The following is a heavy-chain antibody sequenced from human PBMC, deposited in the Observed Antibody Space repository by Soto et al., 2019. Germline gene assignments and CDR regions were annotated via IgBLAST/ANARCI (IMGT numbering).Heavy chain of an antibody. D-gene: IGHD3-16*01. J-gene: IGHJ6*03. CDR3: GSVKYYYMDV. V-gene: IGHV1-18*01. CDR2: GGAYSGDT. CDR1: GDSLSYSG. Sequence: QLQLEQSGGEVKKPGASMKVSCKASGDSLSYSGVTWVRQAPGQGLEWMGWGGAYSGDTRYSQKLQVTVTVSADTSTATAYMELRNLRSDDTATYYCGSVKYYYMDVWGTGTTVTVSS.